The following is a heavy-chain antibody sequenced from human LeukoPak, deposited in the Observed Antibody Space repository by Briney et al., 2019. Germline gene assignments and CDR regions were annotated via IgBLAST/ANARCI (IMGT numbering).Heavy chain of an antibody. CDR2: ISTYNGNT. D-gene: IGHD6-6*01. J-gene: IGHJ4*02. V-gene: IGHV1-18*01. CDR1: GYTFSSYS. CDR3: AKDRWRDGSSSFDN. Sequence: ASVKVSCKASGYTFSSYSNNWVRQAPGQGLEWMGWISTYNGNTSYAQKLQGRVTMTTDTSTSTAYMELRSLRSDDTAVYYCAKDRWRDGSSSFDNWGQGTLVTVSS.